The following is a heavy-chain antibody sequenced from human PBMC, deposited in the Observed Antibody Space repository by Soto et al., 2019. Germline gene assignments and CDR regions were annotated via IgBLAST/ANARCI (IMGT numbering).Heavy chain of an antibody. CDR2: IVPISETT. J-gene: IGHJ6*02. Sequence: SVKVSCKASGGTFSSLDINWVRQAPGQGLEWMGGIVPISETTNYAQIFQGRVSIVADISTSTAYMELSRLRSEDTAVYYCARALLSHSYDSGGYDSYFHAMDVWGQGTPVTVSS. V-gene: IGHV1-69*06. D-gene: IGHD3-22*01. CDR1: GGTFSSLD. CDR3: ARALLSHSYDSGGYDSYFHAMDV.